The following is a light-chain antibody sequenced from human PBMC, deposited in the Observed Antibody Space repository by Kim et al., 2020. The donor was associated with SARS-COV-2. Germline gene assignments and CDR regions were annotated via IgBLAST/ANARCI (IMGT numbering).Light chain of an antibody. CDR2: YDS. CDR3: QVWDSSSDHRV. Sequence: SYELTQPPSVSVAPGKTARITCGGNNIGSKSVHWYQQKPGQAPVLVIYYDSDRPSGIPERFSGSNSGNTVTLTISRVEAGDEADYYGQVWDSSSDHRVFGGGTQLTVL. J-gene: IGLJ3*02. V-gene: IGLV3-21*04. CDR1: NIGSKS.